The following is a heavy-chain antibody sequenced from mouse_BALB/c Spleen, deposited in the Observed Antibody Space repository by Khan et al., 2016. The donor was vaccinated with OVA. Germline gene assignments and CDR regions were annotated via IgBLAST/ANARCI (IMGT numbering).Heavy chain of an antibody. CDR2: ISIGGGNT. CDR1: GFTFSDYY. Sequence: EVKLVESGGGLVQPGGSLKLSCATSGFTFSDYYMYWVRQTPEKRLEWVAYISIGGGNTYYPDPIKGRFTISRDNAKNTLFLQMSRLKSEDTAMYYCARPGTLYALAYWGQGTSVTVSS. CDR3: ARPGTLYALAY. V-gene: IGHV5-12*02. D-gene: IGHD4-1*01. J-gene: IGHJ4*01.